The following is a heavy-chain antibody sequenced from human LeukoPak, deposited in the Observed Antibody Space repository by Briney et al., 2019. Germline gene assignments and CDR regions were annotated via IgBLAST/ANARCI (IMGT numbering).Heavy chain of an antibody. CDR3: ARAAYCSSTSCYNPRWYFDL. V-gene: IGHV4-31*03. D-gene: IGHD2-2*02. CDR2: IYYSGST. J-gene: IGHJ2*01. CDR1: GGSISSGGYY. Sequence: PSQTLSLTCIVSGGSISSGGYYWSWIRQHPGKGLEWIGYIYYSGSTYYNPSLKSRVTISVDTSKNQFSLKLSSVTAADTAVYYCARAAYCSSTSCYNPRWYFDLWGRGTLVTVSS.